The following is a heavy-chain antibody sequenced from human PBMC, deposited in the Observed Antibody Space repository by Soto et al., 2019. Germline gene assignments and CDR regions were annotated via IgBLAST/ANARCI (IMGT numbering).Heavy chain of an antibody. CDR3: ARDRTYYYGSGSYYNPSFDI. CDR2: INTDGSST. V-gene: IGHV3-74*01. J-gene: IGHJ3*02. D-gene: IGHD3-10*01. CDR1: GFTFSSYW. Sequence: GGSLRLSCAASGFTFSSYWMHWVRQVPGKGLVWVSHINTDGSSTTYADSVKGRFTISRDNAKNTLYLQMNSLRDEDTAVYYCARDRTYYYGSGSYYNPSFDIWGQGTMVTFSS.